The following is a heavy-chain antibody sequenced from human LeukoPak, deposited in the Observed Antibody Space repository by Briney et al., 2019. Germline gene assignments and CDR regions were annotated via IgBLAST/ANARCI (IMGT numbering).Heavy chain of an antibody. CDR1: GGSICRSGFY. V-gene: IGHV4-39*01. CDR3: GRHVSSGWDYFNGLDV. Sequence: PSDTLSLTCKVSGGSICRSGFYWGWFRQPPGKGLDWIGSIYYPGTTHYNPSLESRVTISVDTSKYQVFLTLRSVTATDTAVYYCGRHVSSGWDYFNGLDVWGQGTAVTVSS. J-gene: IGHJ6*02. CDR2: IYYPGTT. D-gene: IGHD6-19*01.